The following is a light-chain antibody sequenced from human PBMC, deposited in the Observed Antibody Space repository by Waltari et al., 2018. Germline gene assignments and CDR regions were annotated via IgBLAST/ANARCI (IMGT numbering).Light chain of an antibody. V-gene: IGLV2-23*02. CDR2: DVS. CDR3: CSYAGSRMV. Sequence: QSALTQPASVSGSPGQSINISCTGTSSAVGGYNYVSWYQQHPGKAPKLMIDDVSKRPSGVSNRFSGSKSGNTASLTISGLQAEDEADYYCCSYAGSRMVFGGGTKLTVL. J-gene: IGLJ2*01. CDR1: SSAVGGYNY.